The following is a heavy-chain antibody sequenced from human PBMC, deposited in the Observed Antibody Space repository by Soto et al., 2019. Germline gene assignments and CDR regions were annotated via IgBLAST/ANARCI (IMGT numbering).Heavy chain of an antibody. V-gene: IGHV3-48*02. CDR2: ISSDSSTI. CDR3: ARFVHDTSIFDY. D-gene: IGHD3-22*01. Sequence: GGSLRLSCAASGFTFSSYSMNWVRQAPGKGLEWVSYISSDSSTIYYADSVKGRFTISRDNAENSLYLQMNSLRDEDTAVYYCARFVHDTSIFDYWGQGTLVTVSS. J-gene: IGHJ4*02. CDR1: GFTFSSYS.